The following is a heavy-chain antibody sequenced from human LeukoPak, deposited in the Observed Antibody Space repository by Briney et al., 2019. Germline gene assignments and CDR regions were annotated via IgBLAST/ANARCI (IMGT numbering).Heavy chain of an antibody. CDR3: ARPRHDNGDYVGY. CDR2: ISGSGGST. V-gene: IGHV3-23*01. D-gene: IGHD4-17*01. CDR1: EFTFGSYV. Sequence: GGSLRLSCAVSEFTFGSYVMSWVRQAPGKGLEWVSAISGSGGSTYYADSVKGRFTISRDNSKNTLYLQMNSLRAEDTAVYYCARPRHDNGDYVGYWGQGTLVTVSS. J-gene: IGHJ4*02.